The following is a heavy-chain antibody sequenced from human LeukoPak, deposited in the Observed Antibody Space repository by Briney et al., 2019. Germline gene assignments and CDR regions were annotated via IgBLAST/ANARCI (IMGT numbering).Heavy chain of an antibody. D-gene: IGHD3-10*01. CDR2: IRSKAYGGTT. CDR1: GFTFGDYA. Sequence: PGRSLRLSCTASGFTFGDYAMSWVRQAPGKGLEWVGFIRSKAYGGTTEYAASVKGRFTTSRDDSKSIAYPQMNSLKTEDTAVYYCTRVRQEMTRGVIGYDYWGQGTLVTVSS. J-gene: IGHJ4*02. V-gene: IGHV3-49*04. CDR3: TRVRQEMTRGVIGYDY.